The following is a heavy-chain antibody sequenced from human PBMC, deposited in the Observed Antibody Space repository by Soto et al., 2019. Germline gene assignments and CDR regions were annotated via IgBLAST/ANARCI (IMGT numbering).Heavy chain of an antibody. CDR2: ISYDGTNQ. CDR1: GFIFSTYG. J-gene: IGHJ6*02. D-gene: IGHD3-10*01. V-gene: IGHV3-30*03. Sequence: QVQLVESGGGVVQPGRSLRLSCAASGFIFSTYGMHWVRQAPGKGLEWVAVISYDGTNQYYADSVKGRFAISRENPKNSLYVQMNSLRVEDTAVYYCARARSPVDYFYDGMEVWGQGTTVTVSS. CDR3: ARARSPVDYFYDGMEV.